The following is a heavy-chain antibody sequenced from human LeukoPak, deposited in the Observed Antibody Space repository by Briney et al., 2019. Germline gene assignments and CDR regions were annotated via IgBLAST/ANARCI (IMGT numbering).Heavy chain of an antibody. J-gene: IGHJ4*02. V-gene: IGHV4-61*02. Sequence: SETLSLTCTVSGGSISSGSYYWSWIRQPAGKGLEWIGRIYTSGSTNYNPSLKSRVTISVDTSKNQFSLKLSSVTAADTAVYYCARHYNNWDTPVYFDYWGQGTLVTVSS. CDR2: IYTSGST. D-gene: IGHD1-20*01. CDR3: ARHYNNWDTPVYFDY. CDR1: GGSISSGSYY.